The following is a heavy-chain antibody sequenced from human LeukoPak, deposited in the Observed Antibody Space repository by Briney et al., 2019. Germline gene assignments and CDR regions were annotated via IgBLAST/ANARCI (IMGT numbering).Heavy chain of an antibody. CDR3: ARRAGAYSHPYDY. CDR2: ISGSGDGP. V-gene: IGHV3-23*01. D-gene: IGHD4/OR15-4a*01. Sequence: PGGSLRLSCVASGFTFNTFAMIWVRQPPGKGLEWVSAISGSGDGPYYADSVRGRFTISRDNSKNTLSLQMNSLRAEDTAVYYCARRAGAYSHPYDYGGQGTLVTVSS. J-gene: IGHJ4*02. CDR1: GFTFNTFA.